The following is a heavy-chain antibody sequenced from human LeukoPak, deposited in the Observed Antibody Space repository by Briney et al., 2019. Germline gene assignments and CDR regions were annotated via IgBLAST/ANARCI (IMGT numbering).Heavy chain of an antibody. D-gene: IGHD3-22*01. Sequence: GGSLRLSCAASGFTFSSYAMSWVRQAPGKVLEWVSAIIGSGGSTYYADSVKGRFTISSDNSKTTLYLQMNSLRAEDTAVYYCVYDSSGYPTPAFDYWGQGTLVTVSS. V-gene: IGHV3-23*01. CDR1: GFTFSSYA. J-gene: IGHJ4*02. CDR2: IIGSGGST. CDR3: VYDSSGYPTPAFDY.